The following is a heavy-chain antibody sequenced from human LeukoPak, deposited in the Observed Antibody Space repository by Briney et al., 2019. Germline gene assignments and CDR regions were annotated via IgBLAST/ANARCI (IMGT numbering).Heavy chain of an antibody. D-gene: IGHD3-10*02. Sequence: TSSETLSLTCTVSGGSISSSSYYWGWIRQPPGKGLEWIGSIYYSGSTYYNPSLKSRVTISVDTSKNQFSLKLSSVTAADTAVYYCAELGITMIGGVWGKGTTVTISS. CDR3: AELGITMIGGV. CDR1: GGSISSSSYY. CDR2: IYYSGST. V-gene: IGHV4-39*01. J-gene: IGHJ6*04.